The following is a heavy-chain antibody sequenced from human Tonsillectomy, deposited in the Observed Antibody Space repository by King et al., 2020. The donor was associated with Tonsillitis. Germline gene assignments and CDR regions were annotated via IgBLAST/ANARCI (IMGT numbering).Heavy chain of an antibody. CDR3: ARDRLTVYSQEYSGYYYNGFDW. J-gene: IGHJ3*01. CDR2: IIPIFGTT. V-gene: IGHV1-69*01. CDR1: GGTFSSYA. D-gene: IGHD3-22*01. Sequence: QLVQSGAEVKKPGSSVKVSCKASGGTFSSYAISWVRQAPGQGLEWMGGIIPIFGTTKYAQKFQGRVTFTADESANIAYMELSSLRSEDTAVYYCARDRLTVYSQEYSGYYYNGFDWWGQGTLVTVSS.